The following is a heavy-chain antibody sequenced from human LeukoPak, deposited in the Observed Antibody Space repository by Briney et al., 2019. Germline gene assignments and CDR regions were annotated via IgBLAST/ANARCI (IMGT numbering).Heavy chain of an antibody. CDR1: GFTFSSYA. Sequence: GGSLRLSCAASGFTFSSYAMSWVRQAPGKGLEWVSAISGSGGSTYYADSVKGRFTISRDNSKNTLYLQMNSLRAEDTAVYYCAKDRQAGYYYYYYMDVWGKGTRSPSP. CDR2: ISGSGGST. J-gene: IGHJ6*03. CDR3: AKDRQAGYYYYYYMDV. V-gene: IGHV3-23*01.